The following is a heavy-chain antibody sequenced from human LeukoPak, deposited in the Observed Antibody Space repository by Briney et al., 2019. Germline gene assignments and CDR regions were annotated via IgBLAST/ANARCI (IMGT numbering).Heavy chain of an antibody. D-gene: IGHD1-26*01. CDR3: ARDYSGSYPSLYGMDV. CDR2: INHSGST. CDR1: GGSFSGYY. V-gene: IGHV4-34*01. J-gene: IGHJ6*02. Sequence: SETLSLTCAVYGGSFSGYYWSWIRQPPGKGLEWIGEINHSGSTNYNPSLKSRVTISVDTSKNQFSLKLSSVTAADTAVYYCARDYSGSYPSLYGMDVWGQGTTVTVSS.